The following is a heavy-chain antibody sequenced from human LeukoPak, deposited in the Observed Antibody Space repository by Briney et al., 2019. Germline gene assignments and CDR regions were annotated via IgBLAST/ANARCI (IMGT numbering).Heavy chain of an antibody. CDR2: VYYSGKT. J-gene: IGHJ4*02. CDR3: ARQGYADFSPRPFDY. V-gene: IGHV4-39*01. D-gene: IGHD4-17*01. CDR1: GGSISSNNYY. Sequence: SETLSLTCTVSGGSISSNNYYWGWIRQPPGKGLEWIGSVYYSGKTNYNPSLKNRVTISVDTSKNQFSLKLRSVTAADTAVFYCARQGYADFSPRPFDYWGQGTLVTVSS.